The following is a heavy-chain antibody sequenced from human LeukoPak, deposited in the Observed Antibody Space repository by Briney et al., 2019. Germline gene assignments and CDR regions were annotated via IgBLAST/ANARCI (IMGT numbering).Heavy chain of an antibody. J-gene: IGHJ4*02. V-gene: IGHV3-9*01. CDR2: ISWNSGSI. CDR3: AKAGRPYYDFWSGYSPY. Sequence: GGSLRLSCAASGFSFDDYAMHWVRQATGKGLEWVSGISWNSGSIGYADSVKGRFTISRDNAKNSLYLQMNSLRAEDTAVYYCAKAGRPYYDFWSGYSPYWGQGTLVTVSS. CDR1: GFSFDDYA. D-gene: IGHD3-3*01.